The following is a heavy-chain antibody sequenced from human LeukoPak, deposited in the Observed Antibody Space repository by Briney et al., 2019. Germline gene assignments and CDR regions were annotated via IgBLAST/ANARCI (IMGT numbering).Heavy chain of an antibody. CDR2: ISAYNGNT. CDR1: GYTFTSYG. V-gene: IGHV1-18*01. J-gene: IGHJ4*02. CDR3: ARSLKDIVATRAFDY. Sequence: GASVKVSCKASGYTFTSYGISWVRQAPGQGLEWMGWISAYNGNTNYAQKLQGRVTMTTDTSTSTAYMELRSLRSDDTAVYYCARSLKDIVATRAFDYWGQGTLVTVSS. D-gene: IGHD5-12*01.